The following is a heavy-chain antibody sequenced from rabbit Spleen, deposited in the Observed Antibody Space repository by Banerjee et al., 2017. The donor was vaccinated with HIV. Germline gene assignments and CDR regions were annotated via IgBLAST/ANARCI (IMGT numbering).Heavy chain of an antibody. Sequence: QSLEESGGDLVKPGASLTLTCTASGFSFSSSYYICWVRQAPGKGLEWIGCIYTRSGSTWYASWVNGRFTISKTSSTTVTLQMTSLTAADTATYFCARDLAAWNSGSYAFNLWGPGTLVTVS. V-gene: IGHV1S40*01. D-gene: IGHD1-1*01. CDR1: GFSFSSSYY. J-gene: IGHJ4*01. CDR3: ARDLAAWNSGSYAFNL. CDR2: IYTRSGST.